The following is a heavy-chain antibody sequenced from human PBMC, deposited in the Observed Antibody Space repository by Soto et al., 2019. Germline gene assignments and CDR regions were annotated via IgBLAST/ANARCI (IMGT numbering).Heavy chain of an antibody. CDR1: GFTFTISA. V-gene: IGHV1-58*01. J-gene: IGHJ3*02. D-gene: IGHD6-13*01. Sequence: VKVSCKASGFTFTISAVQWVRQARGQRLEWIGWIVVGSVNTNYAQKFQERVTITRDMSTSTAYMELSSLRSEDTAVYYCAAGSSSWYDDAFDIWGQGTMVTVSS. CDR2: IVVGSVNT. CDR3: AAGSSSWYDDAFDI.